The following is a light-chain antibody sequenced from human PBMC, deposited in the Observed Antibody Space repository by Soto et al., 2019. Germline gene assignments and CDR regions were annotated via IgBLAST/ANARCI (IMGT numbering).Light chain of an antibody. V-gene: IGKV3-20*01. CDR3: QQYGRSPST. CDR2: GAS. Sequence: EVVMTQSPATLSVSPGEGVTLSCRASQGIGDTLAWYQQKPGQAPRLLIYGASSRATGIPDRFSGSGSGTDFTLTISRLEPEDFAVYYCQQYGRSPSTFGGGTKVDIK. J-gene: IGKJ4*01. CDR1: QGIGDT.